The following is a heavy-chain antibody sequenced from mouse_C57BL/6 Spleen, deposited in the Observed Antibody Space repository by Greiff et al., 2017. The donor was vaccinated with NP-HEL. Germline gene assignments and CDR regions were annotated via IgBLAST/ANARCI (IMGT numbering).Heavy chain of an antibody. D-gene: IGHD3-3*01. CDR3: ARIMGQDYWYFDV. CDR1: GYTFTSYG. CDR2: IYPRSGNT. J-gene: IGHJ1*03. Sequence: QVQLQQSGAELARPGASVKLSCKASGYTFTSYGISWVKQRTGQGLEWIGEIYPRSGNTYYNEKFKGKATLTADKSSSTAYMELRSLTSEDSAVYFCARIMGQDYWYFDVWGTGTTVTVSS. V-gene: IGHV1-81*01.